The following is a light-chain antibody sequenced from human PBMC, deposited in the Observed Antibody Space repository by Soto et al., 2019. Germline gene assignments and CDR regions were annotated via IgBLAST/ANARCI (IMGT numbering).Light chain of an antibody. J-gene: IGKJ5*01. CDR1: ESISTW. CDR2: TAS. V-gene: IGKV1-12*01. CDR3: HQAISFPIT. Sequence: DIQMTQSPSSVSASVGDSVTITCRASESISTWLAWYLQKPGKAPELLIYTASNLQSGVPSRFSGRGSGTDFTLTISSLQPEDFATYYCHQAISFPITFGQGTRLEIK.